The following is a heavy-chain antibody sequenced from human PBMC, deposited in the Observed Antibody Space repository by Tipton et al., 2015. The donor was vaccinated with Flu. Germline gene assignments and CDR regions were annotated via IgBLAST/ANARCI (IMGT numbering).Heavy chain of an antibody. D-gene: IGHD5-18*01. J-gene: IGHJ4*02. Sequence: TLSLTCAVNDGSFLNYVWTWIRQSPGKGLEWIGETNHSGGTKYNPSLKSRVTISLDTSKNQFSLELSSVTAADSAVYYCARVETVQLYSFDYWGQGTVVTVSS. CDR1: DGSFLNYV. CDR3: ARVETVQLYSFDY. CDR2: TNHSGGT. V-gene: IGHV4-34*01.